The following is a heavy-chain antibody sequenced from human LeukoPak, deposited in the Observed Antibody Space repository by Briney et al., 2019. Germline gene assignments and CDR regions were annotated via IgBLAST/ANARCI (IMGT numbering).Heavy chain of an antibody. V-gene: IGHV4-39*02. J-gene: IGHJ4*02. CDR2: IHYSGSS. CDR1: GGSISSSSYY. CDR3: AREATHDDRGFDY. D-gene: IGHD3-9*01. Sequence: SETLSLTCTVSGGSISSSSYYWDWIRQPPGKGLEWIGSIHYSGSSYYKPSLKSRATISVDTSKNQFSLKLSSVTAADTAVYYCAREATHDDRGFDYWGQGTLATVTA.